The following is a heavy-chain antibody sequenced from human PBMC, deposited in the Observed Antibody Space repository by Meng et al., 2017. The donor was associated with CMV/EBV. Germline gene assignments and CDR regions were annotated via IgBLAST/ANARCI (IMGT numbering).Heavy chain of an antibody. J-gene: IGHJ6*02. CDR2: ISGSGGST. Sequence: GGSLRLSCAASGFTFSSYATSWVRQAPGEGLEWVSAISGSGGSTYYADSVKGRFTISRDNSKNTLYLQMNSLRAEDTAVYYCASKFWSGFYYYGMDVWGQGTTVTVSS. CDR1: GFTFSSYA. CDR3: ASKFWSGFYYYGMDV. D-gene: IGHD3-3*01. V-gene: IGHV3-23*01.